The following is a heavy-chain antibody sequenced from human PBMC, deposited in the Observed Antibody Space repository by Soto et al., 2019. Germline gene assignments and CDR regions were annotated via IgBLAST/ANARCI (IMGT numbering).Heavy chain of an antibody. D-gene: IGHD6-13*01. J-gene: IGHJ3*02. CDR2: ISYDGSNK. V-gene: IGHV3-30*18. Sequence: GGSLRLSCAASGFTFSSYGMHWVRQAPGKGLEWVAVISYDGSNKYYADSVKGRFTISRDNSKNTLYLQMNSLRAEDTAVYYCAKEGAADDAFDIWGQGTMVT. CDR1: GFTFSSYG. CDR3: AKEGAADDAFDI.